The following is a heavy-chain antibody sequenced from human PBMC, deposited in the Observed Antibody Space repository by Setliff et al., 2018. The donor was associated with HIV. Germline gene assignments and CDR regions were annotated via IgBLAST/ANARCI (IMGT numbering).Heavy chain of an antibody. CDR2: ISGSGTSV. J-gene: IGHJ6*03. CDR3: ARDGTTFLAAMDV. V-gene: IGHV3-21*01. Sequence: GGSLRLSCAASRFTFSNYVMSWVRQAPGRGLEWVSSISGSGTSVDYADSVRGRFTISRDNARNSLYLQMNSLRADDTAVYYCARDGTTFLAAMDVWGTGTTVTVSS. CDR1: RFTFSNYV. D-gene: IGHD3-3*02.